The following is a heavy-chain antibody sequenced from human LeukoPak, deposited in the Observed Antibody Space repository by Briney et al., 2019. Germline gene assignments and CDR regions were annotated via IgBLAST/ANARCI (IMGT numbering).Heavy chain of an antibody. CDR3: ASIGNRGATTNVDY. D-gene: IGHD1-26*01. J-gene: IGHJ4*02. Sequence: ASVKVSCKASLYTLTGYYMHWVRQAPGQGLEWMGWINPNSGGTNYAQKFQGRVTMNRDTSISTAYMELSRLRSDDTAVYYCASIGNRGATTNVDYGGQGTRVTVSS. V-gene: IGHV1-2*02. CDR1: LYTLTGYY. CDR2: INPNSGGT.